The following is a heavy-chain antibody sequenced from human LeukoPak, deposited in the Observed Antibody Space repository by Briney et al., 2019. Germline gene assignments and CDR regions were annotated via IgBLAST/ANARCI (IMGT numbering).Heavy chain of an antibody. V-gene: IGHV3-53*01. CDR1: GFTVSTND. Sequence: PGGSLSLSCAVSGFTVSTNDLTWVRNAPGKGLEWVSVLYSDGNTTYADSVQGRFPISRDNSKNTLYLEMNSLSPDDTAVYYCARGVEPLAANTLAYWGQGTLVTVSS. D-gene: IGHD1-14*01. J-gene: IGHJ4*02. CDR3: ARGVEPLAANTLAY. CDR2: LYSDGNT.